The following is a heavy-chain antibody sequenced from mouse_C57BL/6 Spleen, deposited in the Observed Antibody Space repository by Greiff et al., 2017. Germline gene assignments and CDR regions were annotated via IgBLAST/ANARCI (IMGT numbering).Heavy chain of an antibody. CDR1: GYSFTSYW. Sequence: VQLQQPGPELVKPGASVSLSCKASGYSFTSYWMHWVKQRPGQGLEWIGMIHANSGSTNYNETFKSKATLTVDKSSSTAYMQLSSLTSEDSEVYYWASWAIYYYGSSYGYCDVWGTGTTVTVSS. CDR3: ASWAIYYYGSSYGYCDV. V-gene: IGHV1-64*01. CDR2: IHANSGST. J-gene: IGHJ1*03. D-gene: IGHD1-1*01.